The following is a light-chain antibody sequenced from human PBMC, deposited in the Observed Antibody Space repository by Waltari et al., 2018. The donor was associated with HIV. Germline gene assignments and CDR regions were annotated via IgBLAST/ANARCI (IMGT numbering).Light chain of an antibody. CDR3: MQSAQFPVT. J-gene: IGKJ4*01. V-gene: IGKV2D-29*01. CDR2: EVS. Sequence: IVMTQTPPSLSVTPGQAASISCKSTETLLHSDGKTSFYWYVQKTGLPPQLLFYEVSNRFAGVPDRFSGSGSGTDFTLILSRVEAEDVGVYYCMQSAQFPVTFGGGTKVEI. CDR1: ETLLHSDGKTS.